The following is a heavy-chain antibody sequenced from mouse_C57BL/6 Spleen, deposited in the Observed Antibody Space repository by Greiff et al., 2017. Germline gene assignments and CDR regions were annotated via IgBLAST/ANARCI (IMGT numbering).Heavy chain of an antibody. Sequence: QVQLQQPGAELVKPGASVKLSCKASGYTFTSYWMKWVKQRPGQGLEWIGEIDPSDSYTNYNQKFKGKATLTVDTSSSTAYMQLSSLTSEDSAVYYCARNPYYYCSSRAMDYWGQGTSVTVSS. V-gene: IGHV1-50*01. J-gene: IGHJ4*01. CDR1: GYTFTSYW. CDR3: ARNPYYYCSSRAMDY. CDR2: IDPSDSYT. D-gene: IGHD1-1*01.